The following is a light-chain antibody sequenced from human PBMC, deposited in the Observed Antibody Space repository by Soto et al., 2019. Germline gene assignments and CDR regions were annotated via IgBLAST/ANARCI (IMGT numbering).Light chain of an antibody. CDR2: DAS. V-gene: IGKV3-20*01. Sequence: EVVLTQSPGTLSLSPGERATLSCRASQSVISGFLAWYQQKPGQAPRLLIYDASSRATGIPDRFSGSGSGTDFTLTISRLEPEDFAVYYCQQYGSSPRFTFGPGTKVDIK. J-gene: IGKJ3*01. CDR1: QSVISGF. CDR3: QQYGSSPRFT.